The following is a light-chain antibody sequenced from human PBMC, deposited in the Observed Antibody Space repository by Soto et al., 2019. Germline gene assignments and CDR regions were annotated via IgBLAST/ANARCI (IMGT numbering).Light chain of an antibody. J-gene: IGLJ1*01. Sequence: SVLTQPASVSGSPGQSITIPCTGTSSDVGSNNLVSWYQQHPGKAPKLLIYEGSKRPSVVSNRFSGSKSGNTASLTISGLQAEDEADYYCCSYAGGYVFGTGTKVTVL. CDR2: EGS. CDR1: SSDVGSNNL. V-gene: IGLV2-23*01. CDR3: CSYAGGYV.